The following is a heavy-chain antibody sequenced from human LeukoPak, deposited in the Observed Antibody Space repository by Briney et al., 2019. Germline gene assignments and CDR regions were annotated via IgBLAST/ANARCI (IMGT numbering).Heavy chain of an antibody. CDR2: INPNSGGT. V-gene: IGHV1-2*02. Sequence: ASVKLSCKASGYTFTGYYMHWVRQAPGQGLEWMGWINPNSGGTNYAQKFQGRVTMTRDTSISTAYMELSRLRSEDTAFYYCARGDTAMVNFYYYYMDVWGKGTTVTVSS. CDR3: ARGDTAMVNFYYYYMDV. J-gene: IGHJ6*03. CDR1: GYTFTGYY. D-gene: IGHD5-18*01.